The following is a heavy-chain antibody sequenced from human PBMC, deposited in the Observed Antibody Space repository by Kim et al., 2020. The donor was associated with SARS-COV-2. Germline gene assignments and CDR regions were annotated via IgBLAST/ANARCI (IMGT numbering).Heavy chain of an antibody. D-gene: IGHD1-1*01. J-gene: IGHJ1*01. CDR2: VNSGGSVK. CDR3: TRNLGTND. Sequence: GGSLRLSCEVSGFTFATYSFSWVRLAPGKGLEWIAFVNSGGSVKEYADSVKVRFTVSRDDARRSVDLDMNNLRSGDTARYFCTRNLGTNDWGQGTLVTVS. CDR1: GFTFATYS. V-gene: IGHV3-21*05.